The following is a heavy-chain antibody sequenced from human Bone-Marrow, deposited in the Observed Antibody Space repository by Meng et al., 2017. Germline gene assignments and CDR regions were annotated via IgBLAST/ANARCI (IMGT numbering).Heavy chain of an antibody. Sequence: KVSCKGSGYSFTSYWIGWLRQMPGKGLEWMGIIYPGDSDTRYSPSFQGQVTISADKSISTAYLQWSSLKASDTAMYYCARHGGYCSSTSCYGYYFDYWGQGTLVTVSS. D-gene: IGHD2-2*01. CDR1: GYSFTSYW. J-gene: IGHJ4*02. CDR3: ARHGGYCSSTSCYGYYFDY. V-gene: IGHV5-51*01. CDR2: IYPGDSDT.